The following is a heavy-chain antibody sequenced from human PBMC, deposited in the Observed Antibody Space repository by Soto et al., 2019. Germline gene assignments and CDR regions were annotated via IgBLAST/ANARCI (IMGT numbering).Heavy chain of an antibody. CDR3: AREVIAAADDYYYYGMDV. Sequence: EVQLVESGGGLVKPGGSLRLSCAASGFTFSSYSRNWVRQAPGKGLEWVSSISSSSSYIYYADSVKGRFTISRDNAKNSLYLQMNSLRDEDTAVYYCAREVIAAADDYYYYGMDVWGQGTTVTVSS. J-gene: IGHJ6*02. D-gene: IGHD6-13*01. CDR1: GFTFSSYS. V-gene: IGHV3-21*01. CDR2: ISSSSSYI.